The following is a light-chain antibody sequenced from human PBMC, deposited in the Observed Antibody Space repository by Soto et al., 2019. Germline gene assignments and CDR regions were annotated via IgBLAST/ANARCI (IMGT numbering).Light chain of an antibody. CDR3: QQYNSYPCT. V-gene: IGKV1-5*01. Sequence: EIQMTQSPSTLSASVGERVTITCRASQSISSWLAWYQQKPGKAPKLLIYDASSLASGVPSMFSGSGSGTEFTLTISSLQPDYFATYYCQQYNSYPCTFGQGTKVEIK. J-gene: IGKJ1*01. CDR1: QSISSW. CDR2: DAS.